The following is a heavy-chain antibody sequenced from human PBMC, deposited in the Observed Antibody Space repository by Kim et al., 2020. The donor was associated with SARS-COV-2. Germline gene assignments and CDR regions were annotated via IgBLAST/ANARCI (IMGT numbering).Heavy chain of an antibody. CDR3: ARDRGNDYGDYGPYYYGMDV. J-gene: IGHJ6*02. CDR1: GFTFSSYS. Sequence: GGSLRLSCAASGFTFSSYSMNWVRQAPGKGLEWVSYISSSSSTIYYEDSVKGRFTISRDNAKNSLYLQMNSLRDEDTAVYYCARDRGNDYGDYGPYYYGMDVWGQGTTVTVSS. CDR2: ISSSSSTI. V-gene: IGHV3-48*02. D-gene: IGHD4-17*01.